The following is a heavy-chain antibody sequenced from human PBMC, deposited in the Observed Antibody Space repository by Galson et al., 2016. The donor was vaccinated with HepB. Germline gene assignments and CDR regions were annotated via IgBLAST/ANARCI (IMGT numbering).Heavy chain of an antibody. CDR2: IYSGGTT. Sequence: SLRLSCAASGFTVSSNYMNWVRQAPGKGLEWVSVIYSGGTTYYAGSVKGRFTISRDNSKNTLYLQMNSLRAEDTAVYYCAKDPNGDYVGAFDDWGQGNLVTVST. CDR1: GFTVSSNY. D-gene: IGHD4-17*01. CDR3: AKDPNGDYVGAFDD. V-gene: IGHV3-53*01. J-gene: IGHJ4*02.